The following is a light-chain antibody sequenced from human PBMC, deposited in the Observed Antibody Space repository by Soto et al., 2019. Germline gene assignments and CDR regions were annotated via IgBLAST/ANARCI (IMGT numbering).Light chain of an antibody. CDR2: EVS. CDR3: SSYAGSNLV. J-gene: IGLJ2*01. CDR1: SSDVGGYNY. V-gene: IGLV2-8*01. Sequence: QSALTQPPSASGSPGQSVTISCTGTSSDVGGYNYVSWYQQHPGKAPKVMIYEVSKRHSGVPDRFSGSKSGNTASLTVSGLQAEDETDYYCSSYAGSNLVFGGGTKLTVL.